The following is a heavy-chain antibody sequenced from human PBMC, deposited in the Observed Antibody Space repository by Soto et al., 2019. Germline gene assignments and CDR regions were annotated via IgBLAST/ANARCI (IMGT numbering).Heavy chain of an antibody. D-gene: IGHD1-1*01. CDR3: ARGRYGDY. Sequence: QVHLVQSGAEVKKPGASVKVSCKGSGYAFTTYGITWGRQAPGQGLEWMGWISAHTGNTNYAQKLQGRVTVTRDTSTSTAYMELRSLRCDDTAVYYCARGRYGDYWGQGALVTVSS. CDR2: ISAHTGNT. V-gene: IGHV1-18*01. J-gene: IGHJ4*02. CDR1: GYAFTTYG.